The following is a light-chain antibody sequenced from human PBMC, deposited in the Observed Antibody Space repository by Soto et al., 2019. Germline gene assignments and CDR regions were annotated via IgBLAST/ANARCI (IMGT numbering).Light chain of an antibody. CDR3: QQSGSSLWT. CDR1: QSVRNNY. CDR2: DAS. J-gene: IGKJ1*01. V-gene: IGKV3-20*01. Sequence: EIVLTQSPGTLSLSPGERATLSCTASQSVRNNYLAWYQQKLGQAPRVLIYDASSRATGIPDRFSGSGSGTDFTLTISRLEPEDFAVYYCQQSGSSLWTFGQGTKVDIK.